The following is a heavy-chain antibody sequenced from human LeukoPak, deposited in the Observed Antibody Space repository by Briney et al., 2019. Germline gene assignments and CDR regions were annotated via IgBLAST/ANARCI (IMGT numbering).Heavy chain of an antibody. CDR3: ARVPFVVVPAAIDY. J-gene: IGHJ4*02. CDR2: ISYDGSNK. Sequence: GGSLRLSLAAPGFTFSSFSIDWVPPAPGKGLEWGAVISYDGSNKYYADSVKGRFTISRDNSKNTLYLQMNSLRAEDTAVYYCARVPFVVVPAAIDYWGQGTLVTVSS. CDR1: GFTFSSFS. V-gene: IGHV3-30*04. D-gene: IGHD2-2*01.